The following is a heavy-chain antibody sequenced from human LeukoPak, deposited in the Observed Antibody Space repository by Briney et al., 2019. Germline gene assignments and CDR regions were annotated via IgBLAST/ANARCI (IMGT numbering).Heavy chain of an antibody. CDR2: ISAYNGNT. CDR1: GYTLTELS. D-gene: IGHD6-13*01. CDR3: ARGAAAGIDY. Sequence: ASVTVSCTVSGYTLTELSMHWVRQAPGQGLEWMGWISAYNGNTNYAQKLQGRVTMTTDTSTSTAYMELRSLRSDDTAVYYCARGAAAGIDYWGQGTLVTVSS. J-gene: IGHJ4*02. V-gene: IGHV1-18*01.